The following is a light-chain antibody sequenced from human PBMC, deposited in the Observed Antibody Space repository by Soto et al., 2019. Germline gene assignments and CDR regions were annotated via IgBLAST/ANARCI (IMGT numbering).Light chain of an antibody. CDR3: SSYAGSLYV. Sequence: QSALTQPPSASGSPGQSVTISCTGTSSDVGGYNYVSWYQQHPGKAPKLMIYEVSKRPSGVPDRFSGSKSGNTASLTVSGLXAEDEADYYCSSYAGSLYVFGSGTKLTVL. CDR2: EVS. V-gene: IGLV2-8*01. J-gene: IGLJ1*01. CDR1: SSDVGGYNY.